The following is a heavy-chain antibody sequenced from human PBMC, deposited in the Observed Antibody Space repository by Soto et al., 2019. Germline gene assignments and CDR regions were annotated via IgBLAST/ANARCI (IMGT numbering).Heavy chain of an antibody. CDR1: GFTVSSNY. J-gene: IGHJ6*03. Sequence: GGSLRLSCAASGFTVSSNYMSWVRQAPGKGLEWVSVIYSGGSTYYADSVKGRFTISRHNSKNTLYLQMNSLRAEDTAVYYCARESIAARAYYYYYMDVWGKGTTVTVSS. CDR3: ARESIAARAYYYYYMDV. V-gene: IGHV3-53*04. CDR2: IYSGGST. D-gene: IGHD6-6*01.